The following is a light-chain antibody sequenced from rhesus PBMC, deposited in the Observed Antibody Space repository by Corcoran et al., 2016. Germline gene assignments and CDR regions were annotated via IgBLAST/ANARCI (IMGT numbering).Light chain of an antibody. V-gene: IGKV1-22*01. CDR2: KAS. CDR3: LQYSSSIFT. Sequence: DIQMTQSPSSLSASVGDTVTITCRASQRISSWLDWYQQKPGKAPKLLIYKASSLQSGGPSRFSGSGSGTDFTLTISSLQPEDFATYYCLQYSSSIFTFGPGTKLDIK. J-gene: IGKJ3*01. CDR1: QRISSW.